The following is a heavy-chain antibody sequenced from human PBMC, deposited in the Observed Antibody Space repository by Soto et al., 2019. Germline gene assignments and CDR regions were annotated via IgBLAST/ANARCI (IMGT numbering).Heavy chain of an antibody. CDR3: ARTLDYGHMDV. CDR1: GDSIRNQY. V-gene: IGHV4-59*11. D-gene: IGHD3-16*01. J-gene: IGHJ6*03. Sequence: SETLSLTCTVSGDSIRNQYWSWIRRPPGKGLEWIGYIYNSGSTKYNPSLKSRLTISVDASKNQFSLKLTSVTAADTAVYYCARTLDYGHMDVWGKGTTVTVSS. CDR2: IYNSGST.